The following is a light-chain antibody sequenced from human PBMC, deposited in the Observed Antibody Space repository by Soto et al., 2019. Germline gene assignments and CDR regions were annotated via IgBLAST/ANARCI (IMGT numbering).Light chain of an antibody. Sequence: SYELTPPPSVTVSPGQTASITCSGDKLGDKYACWYQQKAGQSPVLVIYQDSKRPSGIPERFSGSNSGNTATLTISGTQAMDEANYYCQAWDSSTYVFGTGTKV. CDR1: KLGDKY. V-gene: IGLV3-1*01. CDR3: QAWDSSTYV. CDR2: QDS. J-gene: IGLJ1*01.